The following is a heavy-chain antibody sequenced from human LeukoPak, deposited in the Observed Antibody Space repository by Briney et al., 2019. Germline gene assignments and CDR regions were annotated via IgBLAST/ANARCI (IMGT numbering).Heavy chain of an antibody. CDR1: GGSISSSSYY. CDR2: FHYSGSS. Sequence: SETLSLACAVSGGSISSSSYYWGWIRQPPGKGLEWIGSFHYSGSSYYSPSLKSRVTISVDMSKNQFSLKLSSVTAADTAVYYCARHFYYGSGSYSYYYMDVWGKGTTVTVSS. CDR3: ARHFYYGSGSYSYYYMDV. J-gene: IGHJ6*03. D-gene: IGHD3-10*01. V-gene: IGHV4-39*01.